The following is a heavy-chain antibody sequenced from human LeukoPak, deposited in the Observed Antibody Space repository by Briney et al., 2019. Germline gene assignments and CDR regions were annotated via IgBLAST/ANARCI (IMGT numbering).Heavy chain of an antibody. CDR2: ISTISGAA. D-gene: IGHD6-13*01. CDR1: GYTFTGYF. V-gene: IGHV1-2*02. J-gene: IGHJ5*02. Sequence: ASVKVSCKASGYTFTGYFIHWVRQAPGQGLEWMGWISTISGAANYAEKFQDRVTMTRDTAISTAYMEMSRLTSGDTAVYYCARDAHSNKLWYAPWGQGTLVTVSS. CDR3: ARDAHSNKLWYAP.